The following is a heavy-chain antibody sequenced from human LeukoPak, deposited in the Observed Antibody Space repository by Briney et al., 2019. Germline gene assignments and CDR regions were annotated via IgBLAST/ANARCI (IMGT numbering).Heavy chain of an antibody. J-gene: IGHJ6*03. CDR2: ISSSSSYI. D-gene: IGHD5-24*01. CDR3: ARSEMGYYNYYMDV. V-gene: IGHV3-21*01. Sequence: GGSLRLSCAASGFTFSSYSMNWVRQAPGKGLEWVSFISSSSSYIYYADSVKGRFTISRDNAKNSLYLQMNSLRAEDTAVYYCARSEMGYYNYYMDVWGKGTTVTISS. CDR1: GFTFSSYS.